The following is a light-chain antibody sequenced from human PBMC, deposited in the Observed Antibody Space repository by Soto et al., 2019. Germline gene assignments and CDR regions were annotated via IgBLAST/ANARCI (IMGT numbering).Light chain of an antibody. Sequence: QSVLTQPPSVSGSPGQSVTISCTGTSSDVDSYNRVSWYQQPPGTAPKLMIYEVSNRPSGVPDRFSGSKSGNTASLTISGLQAEDEADYYCSSYTSSSTFALYVFGTGTKVTVL. CDR3: SSYTSSSTFALYV. CDR1: SSDVDSYNR. V-gene: IGLV2-18*02. CDR2: EVS. J-gene: IGLJ1*01.